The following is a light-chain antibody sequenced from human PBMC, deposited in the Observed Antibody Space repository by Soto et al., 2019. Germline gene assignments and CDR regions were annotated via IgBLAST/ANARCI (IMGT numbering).Light chain of an antibody. V-gene: IGKV1-12*01. CDR3: QQSNNHPIS. CDR1: QAVNSW. J-gene: IGKJ5*01. CDR2: DVS. Sequence: DTQMTQSPSAMSASVGDRVTITCRASQAVNSWLAWFQQKPGMAPKLVIYDVSSLQSGVPSRFSGSGSGTEFTLNISSLQPEDFETYYCQQSNNHPISFGQGTRLEIK.